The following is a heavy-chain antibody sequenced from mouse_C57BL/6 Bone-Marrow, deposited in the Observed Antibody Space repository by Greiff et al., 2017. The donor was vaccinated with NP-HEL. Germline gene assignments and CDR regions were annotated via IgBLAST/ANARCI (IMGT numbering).Heavy chain of an antibody. J-gene: IGHJ4*01. D-gene: IGHD2-2*01. Sequence: EVQLQQSGPELVKPGASVKMSCKASGYTFTDYNMHWVKQSHGKSLEWIGYINPNNGGTSYNQKFKGKATLTVNKSSSTAYMELRSLTSEDSAVYYCAWVYYGYDEGAMDYWGQGTSVTVSS. CDR1: GYTFTDYN. CDR3: AWVYYGYDEGAMDY. CDR2: INPNNGGT. V-gene: IGHV1-22*01.